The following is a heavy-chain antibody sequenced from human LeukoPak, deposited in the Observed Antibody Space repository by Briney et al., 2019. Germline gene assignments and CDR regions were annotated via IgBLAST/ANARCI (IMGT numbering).Heavy chain of an antibody. D-gene: IGHD1-14*01. J-gene: IGHJ3*02. CDR1: GFTFSNYW. Sequence: GGSLRLSCAASGFTFSNYWMSWVRQAPGKGLEWVANIKQDGSEKYYVDSVKGRFTISRDNAKNSLYLQMNSLRAEDTAVYYCAREDHSDAFDIWGQGTMVTVSS. CDR2: IKQDGSEK. CDR3: AREDHSDAFDI. V-gene: IGHV3-7*01.